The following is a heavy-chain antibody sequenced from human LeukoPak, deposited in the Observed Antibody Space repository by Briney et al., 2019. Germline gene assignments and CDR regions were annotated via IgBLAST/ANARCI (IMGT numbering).Heavy chain of an antibody. V-gene: IGHV1-18*04. D-gene: IGHD2-15*01. CDR2: ISADTGES. J-gene: IGHJ4*01. Sequence: GASVKVSCKASGFSFRYYGINWMRQAPGQGLEWMGWISADTGESKYAEKVQGRLTLTRDTSTTTAYMDLRSLRPDDTAVYYCARGGNYCSDRNCYSDYWGQGTLVSVSS. CDR1: GFSFRYYG. CDR3: ARGGNYCSDRNCYSDY.